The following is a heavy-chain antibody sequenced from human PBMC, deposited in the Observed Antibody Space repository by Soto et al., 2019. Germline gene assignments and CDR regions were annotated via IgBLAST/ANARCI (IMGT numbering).Heavy chain of an antibody. CDR2: IKQDGSEK. D-gene: IGHD2-15*01. Sequence: HPGGSLRLSCAASGFTFSSYWMSWVRQAPGKGLEWVANIKQDGSEKYYVDSVKGRFTISRDNAKNSLYLQMNSLRAEDTAVYYCARDNSLGYCSGGSCRRYYYHGMDVWGQGTTVTVSS. J-gene: IGHJ6*02. CDR1: GFTFSSYW. V-gene: IGHV3-7*03. CDR3: ARDNSLGYCSGGSCRRYYYHGMDV.